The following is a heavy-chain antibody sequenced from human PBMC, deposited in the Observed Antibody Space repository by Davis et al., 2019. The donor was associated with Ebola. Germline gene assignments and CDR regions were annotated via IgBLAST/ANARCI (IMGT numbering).Heavy chain of an antibody. V-gene: IGHV1-8*02. CDR1: GYTFTGYY. Sequence: ASVKVSCKASGYTFTGYYMHWVRQATGQGLEWMGWMNPNSGNTGYAQKFQGRVTMTRNTSISTAYMELSSLRSEDTAVYYCARELVVYAQIVATMSYGMDVWGQGTTVTVSS. CDR2: MNPNSGNT. D-gene: IGHD2-8*02. J-gene: IGHJ6*02. CDR3: ARELVVYAQIVATMSYGMDV.